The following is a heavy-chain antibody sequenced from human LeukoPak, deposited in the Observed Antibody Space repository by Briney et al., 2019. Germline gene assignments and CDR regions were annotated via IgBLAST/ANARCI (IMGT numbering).Heavy chain of an antibody. CDR1: GYSISRGYF. Sequence: PSETLSLTCTVSGYSISRGYFWGWIRQPPGRGLEWIGNIYHSGSTYYSPSLKSRVTISVDTSKNQFSLKLSSVTAADTAVYYCVCAYSYGLFSYFDYWGQGTLVTVSS. J-gene: IGHJ4*02. CDR2: IYHSGST. D-gene: IGHD5-18*01. CDR3: VCAYSYGLFSYFDY. V-gene: IGHV4-38-2*02.